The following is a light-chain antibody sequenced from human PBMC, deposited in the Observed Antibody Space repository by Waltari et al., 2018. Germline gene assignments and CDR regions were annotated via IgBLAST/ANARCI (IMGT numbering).Light chain of an antibody. CDR2: WAS. J-gene: IGKJ2*01. V-gene: IGKV4-1*01. CDR1: QSVLHTNNKNY. CDR3: QQYYSAPNT. Sequence: DIVVTQSPDSLAVSLGERATINCKSSQSVLHTNNKNYLAWYQQKPGQPPNLLIYWASTRASGVPGRFSGSGSGTDFTLTISSLQAEDVAVYYCQQYYSAPNTFGQGTKLEI.